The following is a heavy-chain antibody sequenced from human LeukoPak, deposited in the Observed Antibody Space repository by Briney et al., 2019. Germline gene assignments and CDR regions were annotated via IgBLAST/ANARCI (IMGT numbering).Heavy chain of an antibody. V-gene: IGHV3-64*01. CDR1: GFVFSNYA. J-gene: IGHJ5*02. CDR2: ISSNGGST. CDR3: ARGLPNYYGDYAMA. D-gene: IGHD4-17*01. Sequence: GGPLRLSCAASGFVFSNYAMHWVRQAPGKGLEYVSAISSNGGSTYYANSVKGRFTISRDNSKNTLYLQMNSLRAEDTAVYYCARGLPNYYGDYAMAWGQGTLVTVSS.